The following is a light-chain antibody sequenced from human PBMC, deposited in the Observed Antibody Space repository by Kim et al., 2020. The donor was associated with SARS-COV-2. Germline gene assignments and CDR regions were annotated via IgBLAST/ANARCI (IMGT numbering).Light chain of an antibody. CDR2: GAS. J-gene: IGKJ4*01. CDR3: QQYYNWPLS. CDR1: QSVSSN. V-gene: IGKV3-15*01. Sequence: EIVMTQSPATLSVSPGERATLSCRASQSVSSNLAWYQQKPGQAPRLLIYGASTRATGIPTRFSGSGSGTEFTLTISSLQSEDYAVYYCQQYYNWPLSFGGGTKLEI.